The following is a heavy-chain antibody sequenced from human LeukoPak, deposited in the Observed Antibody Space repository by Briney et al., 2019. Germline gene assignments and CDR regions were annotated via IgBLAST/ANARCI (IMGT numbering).Heavy chain of an antibody. J-gene: IGHJ4*02. V-gene: IGHV1-2*02. Sequence: ASVKVSGKASGYTFTGYYMHWVRQAPGQGLEWMGWINPNSGGTNYAQKFQGRVTMTRDTSISTAYMELSSLRSEDTAVYYCARGLIAARPFDYWGQGTLVTVSS. D-gene: IGHD6-6*01. CDR3: ARGLIAARPFDY. CDR1: GYTFTGYY. CDR2: INPNSGGT.